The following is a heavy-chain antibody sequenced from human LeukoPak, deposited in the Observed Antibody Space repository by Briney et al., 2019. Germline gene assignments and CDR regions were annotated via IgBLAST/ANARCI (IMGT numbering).Heavy chain of an antibody. J-gene: IGHJ4*02. D-gene: IGHD5-12*01. V-gene: IGHV3-48*01. CDR3: ARDGGYRGYDADC. CDR2: ISDSGAM. Sequence: GGSLRLSCAASGFTFSTYSMKWVRQAPGKGLEWVSYISDSGAMYYADSVRGRFTISRENAQNSPFLQMNSLRAEDTAVYYCARDGGYRGYDADCWGQGTLVTVSS. CDR1: GFTFSTYS.